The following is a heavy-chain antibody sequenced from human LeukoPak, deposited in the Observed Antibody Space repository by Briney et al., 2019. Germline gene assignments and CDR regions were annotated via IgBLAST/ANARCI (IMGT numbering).Heavy chain of an antibody. CDR3: ANRMTF. Sequence: GGSLRLSCAASGVTVSRDYMSWVRQAPGKGLEWVSVIYSDGNTYYADSVKGRFTISRHNSKNTLFLQMDSLRTDDTAIYYCANRMTFGGQGTLVTVSS. CDR2: IYSDGNT. V-gene: IGHV3-53*04. J-gene: IGHJ1*01. CDR1: GVTVSRDY. D-gene: IGHD2/OR15-2a*01.